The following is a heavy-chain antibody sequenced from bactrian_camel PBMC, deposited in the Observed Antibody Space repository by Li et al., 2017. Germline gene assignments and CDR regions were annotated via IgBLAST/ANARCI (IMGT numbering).Heavy chain of an antibody. V-gene: IGHV3S56*01. CDR1: GYTAGRYC. CDR3: AAGDLTPGGVGYRIPSCDA. J-gene: IGHJ6*01. Sequence: HVQLVESGGGPVQAGESLRLSCKTSGYTAGRYCMGWFRQAPGKEREGVAAMYRKGAAIYEDSVKGRFTISQDNEKNTVYLQMNRLKTEDTARYYCAAGDLTPGGVGYRIPSCDAWGQGTQVTVS. CDR2: MYRKGAA. D-gene: IGHD2*01.